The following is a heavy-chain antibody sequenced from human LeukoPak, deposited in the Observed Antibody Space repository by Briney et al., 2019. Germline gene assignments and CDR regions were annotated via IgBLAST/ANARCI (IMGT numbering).Heavy chain of an antibody. CDR3: ARDRFGENDY. CDR2: VNRDGSST. J-gene: IGHJ4*02. CDR1: GFTFSDYW. V-gene: IGHV3-74*01. Sequence: TGGSLRLSCAASGFTFSDYWMHWVRQAPGKGLVWVSRVNRDGSSTSYADSVKGRFTISRDNAKNTLSLQMNSLRAEDTAVYYCARDRFGENDYWGQGTLVTVSS. D-gene: IGHD3-10*01.